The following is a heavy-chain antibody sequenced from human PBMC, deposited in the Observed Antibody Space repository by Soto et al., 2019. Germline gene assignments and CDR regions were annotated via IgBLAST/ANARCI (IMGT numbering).Heavy chain of an antibody. CDR3: ARVSPAREHADWFDP. D-gene: IGHD1-26*01. CDR2: IYYSGST. V-gene: IGHV4-30-4*01. CDR1: GGSISSGDYY. Sequence: QVQLQESGPGLVKPSQTLSLTCTVSGGSISSGDYYWSWIRQPPGKGLEWIGYIYYSGSTYYNPSLKSRVTISVDTSQNQCSLKLSSVTAADTAVYYCARVSPAREHADWFDPWVQGTLVTVSS. J-gene: IGHJ5*02.